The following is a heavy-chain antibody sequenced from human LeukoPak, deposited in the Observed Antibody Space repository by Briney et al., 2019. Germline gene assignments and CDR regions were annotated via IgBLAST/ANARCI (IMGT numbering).Heavy chain of an antibody. D-gene: IGHD3-22*01. J-gene: IGHJ4*02. CDR3: ARQGTMIVVALDY. CDR1: GGSISSSSYY. CDR2: IYYSGST. V-gene: IGHV4-39*01. Sequence: SETLSLTCTVSGGSISSSSYYWGWIRQPPGKGLERIGSIYYSGSTYYNPSLKSRVTISVDTSKNQFSLKLSSVTAADTAVYYCARQGTMIVVALDYWGQGTLVTVSS.